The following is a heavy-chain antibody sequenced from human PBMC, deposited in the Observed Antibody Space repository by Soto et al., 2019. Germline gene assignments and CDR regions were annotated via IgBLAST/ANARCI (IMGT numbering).Heavy chain of an antibody. V-gene: IGHV4-61*03. CDR2: IYYTGST. Sequence: GSGGGGSGCCSLKRQTPGKGLEWVGHIYYTGSTNYNPSLNNRVTISVDTSKNHFSLQLTSVTAADTAVYYFARGAGFSYASTWFDIWGQGSLVTVTS. CDR3: ARGAGFSYASTWFDI. J-gene: IGHJ5*02. D-gene: IGHD5-18*01. CDR1: GSGGGGSGC.